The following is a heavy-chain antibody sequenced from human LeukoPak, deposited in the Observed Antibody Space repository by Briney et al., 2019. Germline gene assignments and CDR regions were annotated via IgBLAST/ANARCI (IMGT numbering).Heavy chain of an antibody. CDR3: ASQWGREPYFDD. CDR1: GSTYNIYN. D-gene: IGHD1-26*01. V-gene: IGHV1-46*02. J-gene: IGHJ4*02. CDR2: INPSGGTT. Sequence: ASVTVSCTASGSTYNIYNIHWVRQAPGLGLEWMGIINPSGGTTTYAQKFQGRVSMTTDTSTTIIYMKLRSMRSDDTAVFYCASQWGREPYFDDWGQGTVVTVSP.